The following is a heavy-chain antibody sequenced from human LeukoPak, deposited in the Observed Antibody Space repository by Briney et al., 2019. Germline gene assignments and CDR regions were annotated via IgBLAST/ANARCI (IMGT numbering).Heavy chain of an antibody. D-gene: IGHD6-19*01. CDR1: GFTFGSYA. J-gene: IGHJ4*02. CDR2: ISGSGGST. Sequence: GGSLRLSCAASGFTFGSYAMSWVRQAPGKGLEWVSAISGSGGSTYYADSVKGRFTISRDNSKNTLYLQMNSLRAEDTAVYYCAKGSGGGRYWIYWGQGTLVTVSS. V-gene: IGHV3-23*01. CDR3: AKGSGGGRYWIY.